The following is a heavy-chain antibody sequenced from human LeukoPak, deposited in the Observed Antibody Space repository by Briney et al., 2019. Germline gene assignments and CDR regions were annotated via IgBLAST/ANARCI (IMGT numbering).Heavy chain of an antibody. J-gene: IGHJ4*02. Sequence: GESLKISCKGSGYSFTNYWIGWVRQMPGKGLEWMGIIYPGDSDTRYSPSFQGQVTISADKSISTAYLQWSSLKASDTAMYYCARHGPGFTSSPGPDYWGQGTLVTVSS. V-gene: IGHV5-51*01. CDR2: IYPGDSDT. CDR3: ARHGPGFTSSPGPDY. CDR1: GYSFTNYW. D-gene: IGHD3-10*01.